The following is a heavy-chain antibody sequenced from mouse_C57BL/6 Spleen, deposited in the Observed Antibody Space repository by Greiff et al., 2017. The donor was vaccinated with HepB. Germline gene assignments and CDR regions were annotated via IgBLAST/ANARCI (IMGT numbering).Heavy chain of an antibody. V-gene: IGHV5-4*01. J-gene: IGHJ2*01. CDR3: ARDLDYYSSSPFDY. CDR1: GFTFSSYA. Sequence: EVQLVESGGGLVKPGGSLKLSCAASGFTFSSYAMSWVRQTPEKRLEWVATISDGGSYTYYPDNVKGRFTISRDIAKNNLYLQMSHLKSEDTAMYYCARDLDYYSSSPFDYWGQGTTLTVSS. D-gene: IGHD1-1*01. CDR2: ISDGGSYT.